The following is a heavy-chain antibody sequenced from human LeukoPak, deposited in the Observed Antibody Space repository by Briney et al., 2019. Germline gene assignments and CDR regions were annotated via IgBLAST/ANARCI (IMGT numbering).Heavy chain of an antibody. CDR2: MWDDGSTQ. D-gene: IGHD4-17*01. CDR1: RSTFRSFE. V-gene: IGHV3-33*08. CDR3: ARDPRDGAYFLDY. J-gene: IGHJ4*02. Sequence: GGSLRLSCAASRSTFRSFEMNWVRQAPGKGLEWVGVMWDDGSTQQSGDAVKGRFSISRDKSKNTVYLQMDSLRVEDTAVYYCARDPRDGAYFLDYWGQGTLVTVSS.